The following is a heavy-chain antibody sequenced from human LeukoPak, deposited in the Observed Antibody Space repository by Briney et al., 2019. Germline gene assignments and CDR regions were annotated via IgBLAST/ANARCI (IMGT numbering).Heavy chain of an antibody. CDR1: GGSISSGGYY. J-gene: IGHJ5*02. V-gene: IGHV4-30-2*01. CDR3: ARDGSSAYNSSPAGFDP. CDR2: IYHSGST. D-gene: IGHD6-13*01. Sequence: PSETLSLTCTVSGGSISSGGYYWSWIRQPPGKGLEWIGYIYHSGSTYYNPSLKSRVTISVDMSKNQFSLKLTSVTAADTAVYYCARDGSSAYNSSPAGFDPWGQGTLVTVSS.